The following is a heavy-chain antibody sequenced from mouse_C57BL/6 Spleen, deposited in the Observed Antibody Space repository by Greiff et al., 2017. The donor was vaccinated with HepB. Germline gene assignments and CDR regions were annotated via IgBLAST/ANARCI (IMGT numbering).Heavy chain of an antibody. Sequence: QVHVKQSGAELVKPGASVKISCKASGYAFSSYWMNWVKQRPGKGLEWIGQIYPGDGDTNYNGKFKGKATLTADKSSSTAYMQLSSLTSEDSAVYFCARGGIYAMDYWGQGTSVTVSS. J-gene: IGHJ4*01. CDR1: GYAFSSYW. V-gene: IGHV1-80*01. CDR2: IYPGDGDT. CDR3: ARGGIYAMDY.